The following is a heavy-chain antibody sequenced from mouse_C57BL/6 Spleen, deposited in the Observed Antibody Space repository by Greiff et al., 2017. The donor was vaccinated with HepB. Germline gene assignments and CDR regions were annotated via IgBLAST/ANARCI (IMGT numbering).Heavy chain of an antibody. D-gene: IGHD1-1*01. V-gene: IGHV5-6*01. CDR2: ISSGGSYT. J-gene: IGHJ2*01. Sequence: EVKVVESGGDLVKPGGSLKLSCAASGFTFSSYGMSWVRQTPDKRLEWVATISSGGSYTYYPDSVKGRFTISRDNAKNTLYLQMSSLKSEDTAMYYCARQGVATKRYYFDYWGQGTTLTVSS. CDR3: ARQGVATKRYYFDY. CDR1: GFTFSSYG.